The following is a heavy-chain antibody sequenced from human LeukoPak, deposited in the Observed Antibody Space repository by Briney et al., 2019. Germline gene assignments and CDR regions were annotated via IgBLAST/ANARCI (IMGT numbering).Heavy chain of an antibody. CDR1: GGTFSSYA. J-gene: IGHJ3*02. Sequence: SVKVSCKASGGTFSSYAISWVRQAPGQGLEWMGGISPIFGTANYAQKFQGRVTITTDESTSTAYMELRSLTSEDTAVSYCARDRGPIVVVPAASDAFDIWGQGTMVTVSS. D-gene: IGHD2-2*01. CDR2: ISPIFGTA. V-gene: IGHV1-69*05. CDR3: ARDRGPIVVVPAASDAFDI.